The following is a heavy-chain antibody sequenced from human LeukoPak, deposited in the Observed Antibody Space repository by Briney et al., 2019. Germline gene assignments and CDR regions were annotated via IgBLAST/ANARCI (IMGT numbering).Heavy chain of an antibody. J-gene: IGHJ1*01. CDR1: GGTFSSYA. Sequence: SVKVSCKASGGTFSSYAISWVRQAPGQGLEWMGRIIPLLGITHYTQKFQGRVTITPEKSTSTAYTELSSLRSEDTAVYYCASPVYDQGSVEYFQHWGQGTLVTVSS. D-gene: IGHD2-8*01. CDR2: IIPLLGIT. V-gene: IGHV1-69*04. CDR3: ASPVYDQGSVEYFQH.